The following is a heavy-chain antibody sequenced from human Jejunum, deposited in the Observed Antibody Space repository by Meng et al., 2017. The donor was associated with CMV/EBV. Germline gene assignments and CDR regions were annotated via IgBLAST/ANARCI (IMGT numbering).Heavy chain of an antibody. D-gene: IGHD5-12*01. CDR1: FTTYS. V-gene: IGHV3-23*01. CDR2: ISASGGTT. Sequence: FTTYSMSWVRPAPGKGLEWVSTISASGGTTSYADSVKGRFTVSRDSSKNTLYLQMDSLRADDTAVYYCAREPGRGYSGYDRYFDYWGQGTRVTVSS. J-gene: IGHJ4*02. CDR3: AREPGRGYSGYDRYFDY.